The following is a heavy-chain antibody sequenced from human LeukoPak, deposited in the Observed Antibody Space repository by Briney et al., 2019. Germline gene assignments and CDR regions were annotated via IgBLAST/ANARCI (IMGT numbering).Heavy chain of an antibody. J-gene: IGHJ5*02. V-gene: IGHV4-34*01. CDR3: ARDGIAAAGSWFDP. D-gene: IGHD6-13*01. Sequence: PETLSLTCAVYGGSFSGYYWSWIRQPPGKGLEWIGEINHSGSTNYNPSLKSRVTISVDTSKNQFSLKLSSVTAAGTAVYYCARDGIAAAGSWFDPWGQGTLVTVSS. CDR1: GGSFSGYY. CDR2: INHSGST.